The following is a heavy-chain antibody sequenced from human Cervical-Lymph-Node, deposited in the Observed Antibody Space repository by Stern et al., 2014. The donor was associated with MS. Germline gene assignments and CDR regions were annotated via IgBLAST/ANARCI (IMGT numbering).Heavy chain of an antibody. CDR1: GYTFISYG. D-gene: IGHD2-15*01. CDR2: VNTYNGDA. J-gene: IGHJ4*02. V-gene: IGHV1-18*01. CDR3: ARGWELHN. Sequence: VQLVQSGAEVKKPGASVKVSCKASGYTFISYGISWVRQAPGKGLEWMGWVNTYNGDANYAQKLQGRVTMTTDTSTSTVYMEVRSLRSDDTAVYYCARGWELHNWGQGTLVTVSS.